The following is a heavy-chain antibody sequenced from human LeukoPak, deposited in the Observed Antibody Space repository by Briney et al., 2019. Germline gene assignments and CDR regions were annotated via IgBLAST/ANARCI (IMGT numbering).Heavy chain of an antibody. CDR3: ARISIVVVITDAFDI. CDR2: IKQDGSEK. D-gene: IGHD3-22*01. Sequence: PGGSLRLSCAASGFTFSSYWMSWVRQAPGKGLEWVANIKQDGSEKYYVDSVKGRFTISRDNAKNSLYLQMNSLRAEDTAVYYCARISIVVVITDAFDIWGQGTMVTVSS. J-gene: IGHJ3*02. V-gene: IGHV3-7*01. CDR1: GFTFSSYW.